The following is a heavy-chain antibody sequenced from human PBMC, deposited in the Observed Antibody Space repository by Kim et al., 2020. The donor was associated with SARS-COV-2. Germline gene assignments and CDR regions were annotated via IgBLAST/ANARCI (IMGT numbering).Heavy chain of an antibody. CDR3: ARNPWYYDSSGYYALFDY. D-gene: IGHD3-22*01. V-gene: IGHV1-3*01. CDR1: GYTFTSYA. CDR2: INAGNGNT. Sequence: ASVKVSCKASGYTFTSYAMHWVRQAPGQRLEWMGWINAGNGNTKYSQKFQGRVTITRDISASTAYMELSSLRSEDTAVYYCARNPWYYDSSGYYALFDYWGQGTLVTVSS. J-gene: IGHJ4*02.